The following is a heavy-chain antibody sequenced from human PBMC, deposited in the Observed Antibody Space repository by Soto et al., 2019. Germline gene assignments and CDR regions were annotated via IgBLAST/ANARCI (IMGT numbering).Heavy chain of an antibody. D-gene: IGHD3-22*01. Sequence: ASVKVSCKASGYTFTSYGISWVRQAPGQGLEWMGWISAYNGNTNYAQKLQGRVTMTTDTSTSTAYMELRSLRSDDTAVYYCARSYYDSSGYLAAHAFAIWGQGTMVTAS. CDR1: GYTFTSYG. CDR2: ISAYNGNT. J-gene: IGHJ3*02. CDR3: ARSYYDSSGYLAAHAFAI. V-gene: IGHV1-18*04.